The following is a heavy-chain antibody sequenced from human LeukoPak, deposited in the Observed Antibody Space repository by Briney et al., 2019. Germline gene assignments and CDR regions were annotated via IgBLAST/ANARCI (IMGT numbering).Heavy chain of an antibody. CDR3: ALFTDIVVVPAAIRVDAFDI. D-gene: IGHD2-2*02. J-gene: IGHJ3*02. V-gene: IGHV1-46*01. CDR2: INPSGGST. CDR1: GYTFTSYY. Sequence: GASVKVSCKASGYTFTSYYMHWVRQAPGQGLEWMGIINPSGGSTSYAQKLQGRVTMTRDTSTSTVYMELSSLRSEDTAVYYCALFTDIVVVPAAIRVDAFDIWGQGTMVTVSS.